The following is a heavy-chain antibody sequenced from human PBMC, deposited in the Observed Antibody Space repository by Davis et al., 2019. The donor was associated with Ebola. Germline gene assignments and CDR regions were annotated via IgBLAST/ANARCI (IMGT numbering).Heavy chain of an antibody. J-gene: IGHJ4*02. CDR2: IIPIFGTA. CDR3: ARDPPDDFWSGYPNFDY. Sequence: AASVKVSCKASGYTFTSYGISWVRQAPGQGLEWMGGIIPIFGTANYAQKFQGRVTMTTDTSTSTAYMELRSLRSDDTAVYYCARDPPDDFWSGYPNFDYWGQGTLVTVSS. V-gene: IGHV1-18*01. D-gene: IGHD3-3*01. CDR1: GYTFTSYG.